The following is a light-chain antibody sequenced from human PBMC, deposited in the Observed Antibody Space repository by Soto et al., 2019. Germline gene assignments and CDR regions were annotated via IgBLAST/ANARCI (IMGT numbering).Light chain of an antibody. CDR2: GVS. CDR3: QQYNNWPRT. CDR1: QLFSSN. Sequence: EIVMMQSPATLSVSPWESVTLSCRASQLFSSNLAWYQHKPGQAPRLLIYGVSTRDTGVPERFSGSASGTEFTLTISSLQSEDFAVYYCQQYNNWPRTFGQGTRLEIK. J-gene: IGKJ5*01. V-gene: IGKV3-15*01.